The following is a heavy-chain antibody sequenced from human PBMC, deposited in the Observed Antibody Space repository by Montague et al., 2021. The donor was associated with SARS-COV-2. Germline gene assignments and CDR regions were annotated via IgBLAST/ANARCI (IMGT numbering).Heavy chain of an antibody. D-gene: IGHD2-2*01. CDR3: ARRNYCSSSSCYNGGFDN. CDR2: RGNT. J-gene: IGHJ3*02. V-gene: IGHV4-39*01. Sequence: RGNTYYNPSLKSRVTISVDTSTSQFSLQLTSVTVAETAIYFCARRNYCSSSSCYNGGFDNWGQGAVVTVSS.